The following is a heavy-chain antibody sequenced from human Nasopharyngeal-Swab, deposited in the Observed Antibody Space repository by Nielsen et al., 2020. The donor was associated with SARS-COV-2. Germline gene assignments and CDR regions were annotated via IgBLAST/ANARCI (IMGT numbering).Heavy chain of an antibody. D-gene: IGHD1-1*01. CDR2: INAGNGLT. V-gene: IGHV1-3*01. J-gene: IGHJ4*02. Sequence: ASVKVSCKASGYTFATYTMQWVRQAPGQRLESMGWINAGNGLTKYSQKFQGRVTISRDTSAGTAYMELSSPRSDDTAVYYYARSTTTGNLDYWGQGTLVTVSS. CDR1: GYTFATYT. CDR3: ARSTTTGNLDY.